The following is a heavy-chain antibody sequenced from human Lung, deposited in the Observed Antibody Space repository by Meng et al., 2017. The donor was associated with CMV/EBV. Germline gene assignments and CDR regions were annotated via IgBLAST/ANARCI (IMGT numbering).Heavy chain of an antibody. CDR1: GYTFTTYA. Sequence: QVQLVQSGAEVKKPGALVKVSCKASGYTFTTYAMHWVRQAPGQGLEWMGWINAGNGNRKYSQKFLGRVTITRNISKSTAYMDLSSLRSEDTAVYYCATGVADFEYWGQGTLVTVSS. CDR2: INAGNGNR. D-gene: IGHD6-19*01. V-gene: IGHV1-3*01. CDR3: ATGVADFEY. J-gene: IGHJ4*02.